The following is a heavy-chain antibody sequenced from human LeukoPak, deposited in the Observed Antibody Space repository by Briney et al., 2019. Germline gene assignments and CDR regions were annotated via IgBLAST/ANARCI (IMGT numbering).Heavy chain of an antibody. Sequence: GGSLRLSCAASGFTFSSYGMHWVRRAPGKGLEWVAVIWYDGNNKYYADSVKGRFTISRDNSKNTLYLQMNSLGAEDTAVYYCARSTSSEYDIYHFDYWGQGTLVTVSS. CDR2: IWYDGNNK. V-gene: IGHV3-33*01. J-gene: IGHJ4*02. CDR1: GFTFSSYG. CDR3: ARSTSSEYDIYHFDY. D-gene: IGHD3-9*01.